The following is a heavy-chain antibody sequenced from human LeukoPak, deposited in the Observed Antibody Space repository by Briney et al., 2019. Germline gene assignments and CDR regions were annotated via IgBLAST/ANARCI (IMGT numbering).Heavy chain of an antibody. CDR1: GGSFGGYY. CDR2: INHSGST. D-gene: IGHD3-10*01. V-gene: IGHV4-34*01. J-gene: IGHJ6*02. CDR3: ARMADGVRGVIINLYYYYGMDV. Sequence: PETLSLTCAVYGGSFGGYYWSWIRQPPGKGLEWIGEINHSGSTNYNPSLKSRVTISVDTSKNQFSLKLSSVTAADTAVYYCARMADGVRGVIINLYYYYGMDVWGQGTTVTVSS.